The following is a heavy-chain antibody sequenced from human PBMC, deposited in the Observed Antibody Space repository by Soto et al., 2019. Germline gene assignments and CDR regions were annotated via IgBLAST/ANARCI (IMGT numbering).Heavy chain of an antibody. J-gene: IGHJ4*02. CDR2: IYTGGST. CDR1: GFTVSSNY. CDR3: ARGEGIRGVTPFYS. D-gene: IGHD3-10*01. Sequence: EVQLVESGGGLVQPGGSMRLSCAASGFTVSSNYMNWVRQAPGKGLDWVSVIYTGGSTYYADSVKGRFTISRDNSKNTRYLQMTSLRAADTAVYYCARGEGIRGVTPFYSWGQGTLVTVSA. V-gene: IGHV3-66*01.